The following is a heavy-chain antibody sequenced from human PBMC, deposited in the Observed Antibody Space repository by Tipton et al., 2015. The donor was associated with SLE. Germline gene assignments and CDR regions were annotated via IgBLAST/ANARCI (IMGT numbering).Heavy chain of an antibody. CDR3: AKARYSSGWLVDY. Sequence: SLRLSCAASGVTFSSYAMRWVRQAPGKGLEWLSAINPSGGTTYADSVKGRFTISRDNSKNTLYLQMNSLRAEDTAVYYCAKARYSSGWLVDYWGQGTLVTVSS. V-gene: IGHV3-23*01. J-gene: IGHJ4*02. CDR2: INPSGGTT. CDR1: GVTFSSYA. D-gene: IGHD6-19*01.